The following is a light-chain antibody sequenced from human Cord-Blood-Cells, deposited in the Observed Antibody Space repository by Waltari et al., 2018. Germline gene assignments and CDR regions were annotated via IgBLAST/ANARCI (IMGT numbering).Light chain of an antibody. CDR3: SSYTSSSTWV. V-gene: IGLV2-14*01. Sequence: QSALTQPASVSGSPGQSITISCTGTSSDVGGYHYVSWYQQHPGKAPKLMIYDVSNRPSGVSNRVSGSKSGNTASLTISGLQAEDEADYYCSSYTSSSTWVFGGGTKLTV. CDR2: DVS. J-gene: IGLJ3*02. CDR1: SSDVGGYHY.